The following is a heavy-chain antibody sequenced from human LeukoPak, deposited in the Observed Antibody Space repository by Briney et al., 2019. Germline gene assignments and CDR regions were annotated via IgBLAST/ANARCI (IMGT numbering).Heavy chain of an antibody. V-gene: IGHV3-23*01. J-gene: IGHJ4*02. CDR3: AKATNRHEYSSSWYLLDY. CDR2: ISGSGGST. Sequence: GGSLRLSCAASGFTFSSYWMNWVRQAPGKGLEWVSAISGSGGSTYYADSVKGRFTISRDNSKNTLYLQMNSLRAEDTAVYYCAKATNRHEYSSSWYLLDYWGQGTLVTVSS. D-gene: IGHD6-13*01. CDR1: GFTFSSYW.